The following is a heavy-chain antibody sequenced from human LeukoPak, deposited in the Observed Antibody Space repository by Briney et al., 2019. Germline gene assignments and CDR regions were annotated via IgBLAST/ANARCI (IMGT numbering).Heavy chain of an antibody. D-gene: IGHD3-10*01. CDR1: GFTFSNYV. J-gene: IGHJ3*02. Sequence: PGGSLRLSCSASGFTFSNYVMHWVRQAPGKGLEYVSGISGDGARTYYADSVKGRFTISRDNSKNTLYLQMNSLRAEDTAVYYCAKNRDPIIKGDAFDIWGQGTMVTVSS. V-gene: IGHV3-64*04. CDR3: AKNRDPIIKGDAFDI. CDR2: ISGDGART.